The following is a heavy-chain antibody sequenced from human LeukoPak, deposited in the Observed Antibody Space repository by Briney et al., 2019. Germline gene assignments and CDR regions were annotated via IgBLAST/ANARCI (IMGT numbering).Heavy chain of an antibody. Sequence: SETLSLTCTVSGGSVSSSSYYWGRIRQPPGKGLEWIGSVYYSGSTYYNPSLKSRVTISVDTSKNQFSLKLSSVTAADTAVYYCARGLGYYDSSVYVQYHFDYWGQGTLVTVSS. CDR1: GGSVSSSSYY. CDR3: ARGLGYYDSSVYVQYHFDY. J-gene: IGHJ4*02. D-gene: IGHD3-22*01. V-gene: IGHV4-39*01. CDR2: VYYSGST.